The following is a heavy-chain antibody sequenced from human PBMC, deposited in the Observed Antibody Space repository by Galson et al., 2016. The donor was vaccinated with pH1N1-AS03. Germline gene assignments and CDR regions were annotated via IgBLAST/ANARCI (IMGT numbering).Heavy chain of an antibody. CDR1: GFIFSSYW. V-gene: IGHV3-74*01. CDR3: AREPYHPPYFDY. Sequence: SLRLSCAASGFIFSSYWMHWVRQVPGKGLVWVARINSDGSRTRYADSVKGRFTISRDNAKNTLYLQMDSLRDEDTAVYYCAREPYHPPYFDYWGQGTLVTVFS. J-gene: IGHJ4*02. CDR2: INSDGSRT.